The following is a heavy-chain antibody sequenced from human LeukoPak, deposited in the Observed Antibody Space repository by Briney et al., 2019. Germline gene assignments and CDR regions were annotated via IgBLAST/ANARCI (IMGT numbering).Heavy chain of an antibody. Sequence: SETLSLTCTVSGGSISSSSYYWGWIRQPPGKGLEWIGSIYYSGSTYYNPSLKSRVTISVDTSKSQFSLKLSSVTAADTAVYYCARDLVYSSSWYSYYYYYMDVWGKGTTVTVS. CDR2: IYYSGST. V-gene: IGHV4-39*07. CDR1: GGSISSSSYY. CDR3: ARDLVYSSSWYSYYYYYMDV. J-gene: IGHJ6*03. D-gene: IGHD6-13*01.